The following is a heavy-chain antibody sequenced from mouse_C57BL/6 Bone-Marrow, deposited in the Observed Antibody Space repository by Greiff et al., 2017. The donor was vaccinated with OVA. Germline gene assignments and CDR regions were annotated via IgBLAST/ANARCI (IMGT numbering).Heavy chain of an antibody. CDR3: TGLRREAPFAY. CDR1: GFNIQDDY. D-gene: IGHD2-12*01. Sequence: VQLKESGAELVRPGASVKLSCTASGFNIQDDYMHWVKQRPEQGLEWIGWIDPENGDTEYASKFQGKATITAETSSNTAYLQLSSLTSEDTAVYYCTGLRREAPFAYWGQGTLVTVSA. CDR2: IDPENGDT. V-gene: IGHV14-4*01. J-gene: IGHJ3*01.